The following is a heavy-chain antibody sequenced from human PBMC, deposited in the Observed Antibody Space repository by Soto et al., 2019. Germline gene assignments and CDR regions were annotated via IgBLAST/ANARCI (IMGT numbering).Heavy chain of an antibody. CDR3: ARLRYGDYVDY. V-gene: IGHV3-7*01. CDR1: GFTFSSYW. D-gene: IGHD4-17*01. J-gene: IGHJ4*02. Sequence: GGSLRVSCAASGFTFSSYWMSWVRQAPGKGLEWVANLKQDGSEKYYVDSVKGRFTISRDNAKNSLYLQMNSLRAEDTAVYYCARLRYGDYVDYWGQGTLVTVSS. CDR2: LKQDGSEK.